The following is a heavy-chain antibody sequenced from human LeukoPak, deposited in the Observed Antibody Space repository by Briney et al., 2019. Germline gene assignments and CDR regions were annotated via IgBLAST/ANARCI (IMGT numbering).Heavy chain of an antibody. J-gene: IGHJ4*02. CDR2: MNPNSGNT. D-gene: IGHD5-18*01. Sequence: GASVKVSCKASGYTFTGYYMHWVRQAPGQGLEWMGWMNPNSGNTGYAQKFQGRVTMTRNTSISTAYMELSSLRSEDTAVYYCARVDTAMVFSYSFDYWGQGTLVTVSS. CDR3: ARVDTAMVFSYSFDY. V-gene: IGHV1-8*02. CDR1: GYTFTGYY.